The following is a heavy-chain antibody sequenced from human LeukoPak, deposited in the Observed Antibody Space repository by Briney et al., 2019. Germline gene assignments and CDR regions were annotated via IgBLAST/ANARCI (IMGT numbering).Heavy chain of an antibody. CDR3: AKDTSYIIAALAFDI. CDR2: ISAYNGNT. V-gene: IGHV1-18*01. J-gene: IGHJ3*02. CDR1: GYTFTSYG. D-gene: IGHD6-6*01. Sequence: ASVKVSCKASGYTFTSYGISWVRQAPGQGLEWMGWISAYNGNTNYAQKLQGRVTMTTDTSTSTAYMELRSLRSDDTAVYYCAKDTSYIIAALAFDIWGQGTMVTVSS.